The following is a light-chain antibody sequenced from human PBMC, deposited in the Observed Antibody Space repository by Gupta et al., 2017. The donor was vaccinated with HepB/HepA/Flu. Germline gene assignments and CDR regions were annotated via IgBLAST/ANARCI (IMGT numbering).Light chain of an antibody. J-gene: IGLJ2*01. Sequence: HSVSESPGKTVTISCTRSSGSIASNSVQWYQQRPGSAPTTVIYEDNQRPSGVPDRFSGSIDSSSNSASLTISGLKTEDEADYYCQSYDSSSVVFGGGTKLTVL. V-gene: IGLV6-57*04. CDR1: SGSIASNS. CDR2: EDN. CDR3: QSYDSSSVV.